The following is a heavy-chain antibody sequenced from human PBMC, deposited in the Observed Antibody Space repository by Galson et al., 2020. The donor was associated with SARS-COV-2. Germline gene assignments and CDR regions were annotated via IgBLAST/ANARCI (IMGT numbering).Heavy chain of an antibody. D-gene: IGHD4-17*01. V-gene: IGHV3-33*01. Sequence: SLKISCAASGFTFSSYGMHWVRQAPGKGLEWVAVIWYDGSNKYYADSVKGRFTISRDNSKNTLYLQMNSLRAEDTAVYYCARACAVTTGELDYWGQGTLVTVSS. CDR2: IWYDGSNK. CDR1: GFTFSSYG. CDR3: ARACAVTTGELDY. J-gene: IGHJ4*02.